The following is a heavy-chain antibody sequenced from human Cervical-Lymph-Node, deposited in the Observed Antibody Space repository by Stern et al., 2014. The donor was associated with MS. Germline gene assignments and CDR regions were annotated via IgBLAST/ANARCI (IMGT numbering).Heavy chain of an antibody. CDR3: ARATSDYIWGTYRFLDS. D-gene: IGHD3-16*02. J-gene: IGHJ4*02. V-gene: IGHV1-69*01. Sequence: VQLVQSGAEVKKPGSSVKVSCKASGGTIRNYIIGWVRQAPGQGLEWMGGIIPMFGTANYAEKFQDRVTITADESTSTAYMDLSSLRSEDTAVYYCARATSDYIWGTYRFLDSWGQGTLVIVSS. CDR2: IIPMFGTA. CDR1: GGTIRNYI.